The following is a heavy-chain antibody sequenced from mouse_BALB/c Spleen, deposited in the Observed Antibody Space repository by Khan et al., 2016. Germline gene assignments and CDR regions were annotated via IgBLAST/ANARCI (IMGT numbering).Heavy chain of an antibody. CDR3: AREGLRRGFAD. D-gene: IGHD2-4*01. V-gene: IGHV5-4*02. CDR1: GFTFSDYY. J-gene: IGHJ3*01. CDR2: ISDGGSYT. Sequence: EVELVESGGGLVKPGGSLKLSCAASGFTFSDYYMYWVRQTPDKRLEWVATISDGGSYTYYPDSVKGRFTISRDNAKNNLYLQMSSLKSEDTAMYYCAREGLRRGFADWGQGTLVTVSA.